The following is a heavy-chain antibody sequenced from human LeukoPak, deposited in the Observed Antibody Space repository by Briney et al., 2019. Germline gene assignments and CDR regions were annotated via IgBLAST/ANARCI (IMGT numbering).Heavy chain of an antibody. CDR3: ARDRDVVWALSTVRGDFDI. J-gene: IGHJ3*02. D-gene: IGHD4-17*01. Sequence: GASVKVSCKASGYTLTSYGISWVRQAPGQGLEWMGWISVYNGNTNYAQKFQGRVTMTTETSTNTAYMELRSLRSDDTAVYYCARDRDVVWALSTVRGDFDIWGQGTMVTVSS. V-gene: IGHV1-18*01. CDR2: ISVYNGNT. CDR1: GYTLTSYG.